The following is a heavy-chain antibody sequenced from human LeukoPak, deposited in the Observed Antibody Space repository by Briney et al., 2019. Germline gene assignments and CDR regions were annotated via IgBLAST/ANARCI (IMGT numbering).Heavy chain of an antibody. CDR1: GGSISSGSYY. J-gene: IGHJ3*02. CDR2: IYTSGST. CDR3: ATSPHTDAFDI. Sequence: SQTLSLTCTFSGGSISSGSYYWSWIRQPAGKGLEWIGRIYTSGSTNYNPSLKSRVTISVDTSKNQFSLKLSSVTAADTAVYYCATSPHTDAFDIWGQGTMVTVSS. V-gene: IGHV4-61*02.